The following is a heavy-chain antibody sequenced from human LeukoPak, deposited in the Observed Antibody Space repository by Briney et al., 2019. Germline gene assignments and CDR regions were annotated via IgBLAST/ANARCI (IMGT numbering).Heavy chain of an antibody. J-gene: IGHJ4*02. CDR3: ARADSSSWYYFDY. V-gene: IGHV4-4*07. D-gene: IGHD6-13*01. CDR1: GGSISSFY. Sequence: SETLSLTCTVSGGSISSFYWSWIRQPAGEGLEWIGRIYNSGSPHYNPSLRSRVTMSVDTSKNQFSLKLSSVTAADTAVYYCARADSSSWYYFDYWGQGTLVTVSS. CDR2: IYNSGSP.